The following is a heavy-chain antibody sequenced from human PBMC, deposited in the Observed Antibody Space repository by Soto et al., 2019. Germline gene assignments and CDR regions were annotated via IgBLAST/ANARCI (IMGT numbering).Heavy chain of an antibody. CDR2: IKSKRDGGTT. J-gene: IGHJ4*02. CDR3: TAVDFGYDY. Sequence: EVQLVESGGALVKPGESLTLSCAASGFIFTNVDMTWVRQAPGKGLDWVGRIKSKRDGGTTDYAAPVRGRFTISRDDSRNTLYLQMNSLRTEDTAVYYCTAVDFGYDYWGQGTLVTVSS. D-gene: IGHD3-10*01. V-gene: IGHV3-15*02. CDR1: GFIFTNVD.